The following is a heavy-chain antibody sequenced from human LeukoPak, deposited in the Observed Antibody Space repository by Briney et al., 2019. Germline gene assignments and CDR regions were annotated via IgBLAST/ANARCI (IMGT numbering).Heavy chain of an antibody. D-gene: IGHD2-15*01. CDR3: ARSFVSIVVVVAAQDAFDI. V-gene: IGHV4-34*01. CDR1: GGSFSGYY. J-gene: IGHJ3*02. Sequence: SETLSLTCAVYGGSFSGYYWSWIRQPPGKGLEWIGEINHSGSTNYNPSLKSRVTISVDTSKNQFSLKLSSVTAADTAVYYCARSFVSIVVVVAAQDAFDIWGQGTMVTVSS. CDR2: INHSGST.